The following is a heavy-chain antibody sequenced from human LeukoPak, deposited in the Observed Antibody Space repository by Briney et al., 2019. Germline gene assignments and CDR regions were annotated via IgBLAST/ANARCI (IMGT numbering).Heavy chain of an antibody. V-gene: IGHV1-2*02. D-gene: IGHD2-8*01. CDR1: GYTFTGYY. CDR2: INPNSGGT. CDR3: ARDKGYCTNGVCLGSNWFDP. J-gene: IGHJ5*02. Sequence: ASVKVSCKSSGYTFTGYYMHWVRQAPGQGLEWMGWINPNSGGTNYAQKFQGRVTMTRDTSISTAYMELSRLRSDDTAVYYCARDKGYCTNGVCLGSNWFDPWGQGTLVTVSS.